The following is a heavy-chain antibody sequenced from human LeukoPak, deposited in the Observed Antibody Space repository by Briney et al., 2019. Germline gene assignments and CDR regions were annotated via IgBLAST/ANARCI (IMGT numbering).Heavy chain of an antibody. CDR2: IYYSGST. CDR3: ARGGVAAAGTDY. D-gene: IGHD6-13*01. J-gene: IGHJ4*02. CDR1: GGSISSYY. Sequence: SETLSLTCTVSGGSISSYYWSWIRQPPGKGLEWIGYIYYSGSTNYNPSLKSRVTISVDTSKNQFSLKLSSVTAADTAVYYCARGGVAAAGTDYWGQGTLVTVSS. V-gene: IGHV4-59*08.